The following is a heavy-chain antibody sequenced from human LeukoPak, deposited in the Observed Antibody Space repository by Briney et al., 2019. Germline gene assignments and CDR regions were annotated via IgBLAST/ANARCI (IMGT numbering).Heavy chain of an antibody. CDR2: IYSSGST. J-gene: IGHJ4*02. Sequence: SETLSLTCTVSGGSISSYYWSWIRQPAGKGLEWIGRIYSSGSTNYKPSLKRRVTMSVDTSKNQFSLKLSSVTAADTAVYYCARGKDGGRFDYWGQGTLVSVSS. CDR3: ARGKDGGRFDY. V-gene: IGHV4-4*07. CDR1: GGSISSYY. D-gene: IGHD3-16*01.